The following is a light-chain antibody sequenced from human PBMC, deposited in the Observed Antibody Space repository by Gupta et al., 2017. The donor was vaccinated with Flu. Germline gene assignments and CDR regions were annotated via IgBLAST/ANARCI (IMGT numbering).Light chain of an antibody. CDR1: QSVSRY. CDR3: QHKNNWLLT. J-gene: IGKJ4*01. Sequence: PATLSVSQGERATLACRASQSVSRYLAWYQQKPGQAPRLLIYGASTRATGIPARFSGSGSGTEFTLTISSLQSEDFAVYYCQHKNNWLLTFGGGTKVEIK. CDR2: GAS. V-gene: IGKV3D-15*01.